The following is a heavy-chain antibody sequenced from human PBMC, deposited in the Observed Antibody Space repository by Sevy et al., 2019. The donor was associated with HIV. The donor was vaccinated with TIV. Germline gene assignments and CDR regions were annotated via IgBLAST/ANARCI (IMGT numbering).Heavy chain of an antibody. CDR1: GFTFSSYW. D-gene: IGHD3-9*01. CDR3: AGNDWFHYYGMDV. J-gene: IGHJ6*02. Sequence: GGSLRLSCAASGFTFSSYWMSWVRQAPGKGLEWVAKIKQDGSEKYYVDSVKGRFTISRGNAKNSLYLQMNSLEAEDTAVYYCAGNDWFHYYGMDVWGQGTTVTVSS. V-gene: IGHV3-7*03. CDR2: IKQDGSEK.